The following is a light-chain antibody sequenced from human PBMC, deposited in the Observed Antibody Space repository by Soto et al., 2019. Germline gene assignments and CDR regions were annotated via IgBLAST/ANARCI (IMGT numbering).Light chain of an antibody. Sequence: DIQMTQSPSSLSASLGDRVTITCRASQGIGIYLAWFQQRPGKVPKLLIYAASTLESGVPSRFSGSGSGTDFTLTISILKPKDVAADYGQNYNTAPLTFVGGTRVEIK. CDR1: QGIGIY. CDR3: QNYNTAPLT. V-gene: IGKV1-27*01. J-gene: IGKJ4*01. CDR2: AAS.